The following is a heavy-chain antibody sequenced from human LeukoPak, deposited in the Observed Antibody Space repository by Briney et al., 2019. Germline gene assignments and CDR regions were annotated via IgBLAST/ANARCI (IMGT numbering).Heavy chain of an antibody. CDR1: GSSISTYY. D-gene: IGHD5-12*01. V-gene: IGHV4-34*01. J-gene: IGHJ5*02. Sequence: DPSETLSLTCTVSGSSISTYYWSWIRQPPGKGLEWIGEINHSGSTNYNPSLKSRVTISINTSKNQFSLKLSSVTAADTAVYYCARADSGYDSDWFDPWGQGTLVTVSS. CDR2: INHSGST. CDR3: ARADSGYDSDWFDP.